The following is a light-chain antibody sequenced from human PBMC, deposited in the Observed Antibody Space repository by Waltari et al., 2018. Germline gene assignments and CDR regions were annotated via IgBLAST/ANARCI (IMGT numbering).Light chain of an antibody. CDR1: SGSIARNT. J-gene: IGLJ3*02. V-gene: IGLV6-57*03. CDR3: QSYDDTHQV. Sequence: NFMLTQPHSVSESPGKTVIISGTRSSGSIARNTVQWYQQRPGSAPTTVIYEENQRRSGVPDPVSGPVDRSSNSASLPISGLKTEDEADYYCQSYDDTHQVFGGGTKLTVL. CDR2: EEN.